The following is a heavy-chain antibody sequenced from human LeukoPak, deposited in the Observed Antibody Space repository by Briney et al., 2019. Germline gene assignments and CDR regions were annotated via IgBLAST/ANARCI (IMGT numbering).Heavy chain of an antibody. J-gene: IGHJ4*02. Sequence: GGSLRLSCAASGFTFNNYGMHWVRQAPGKGLEWVAFIRYNGNNQYYAASVRGRFTISRDTSRSTLYLQMNSLRAEDAAVYYCAKAPVTSCRGAFCYPFDYWGQGTLVTVSS. CDR2: IRYNGNNQ. CDR3: AKAPVTSCRGAFCYPFDY. CDR1: GFTFNNYG. D-gene: IGHD2-15*01. V-gene: IGHV3-30*02.